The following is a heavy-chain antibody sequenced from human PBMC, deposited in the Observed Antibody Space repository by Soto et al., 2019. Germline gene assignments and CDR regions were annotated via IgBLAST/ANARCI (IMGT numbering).Heavy chain of an antibody. Sequence: QVQLQESGPGLVKPSETLSLTCAVSGDSISSYYCMWIRQPPGKGLESIGYLYYGRSANYNPSLKSRVTLSVDPSTNQCSMTLSSMTAADTAVDYCALRSMAVVPEYWGQGTLVTVSS. CDR2: LYYGRSA. J-gene: IGHJ4*02. D-gene: IGHD3-22*01. CDR1: GDSISSYY. CDR3: ALRSMAVVPEY. V-gene: IGHV4-59*01.